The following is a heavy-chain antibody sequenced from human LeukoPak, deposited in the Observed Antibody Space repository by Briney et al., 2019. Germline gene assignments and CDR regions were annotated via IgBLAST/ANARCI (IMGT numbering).Heavy chain of an antibody. V-gene: IGHV1-69*01. D-gene: IGHD3-10*01. J-gene: IGHJ3*02. Sequence: GASVKVSCQASGGTFSSYVISWVRQAPGQGLEWMGGIIPIFGTANYAQKFQGRVTITADESTSTAYMELSSLRSEDTAVYYCARELEKLLWFGEFDDAFDIWGQGTMVTVSS. CDR1: GGTFSSYV. CDR2: IIPIFGTA. CDR3: ARELEKLLWFGEFDDAFDI.